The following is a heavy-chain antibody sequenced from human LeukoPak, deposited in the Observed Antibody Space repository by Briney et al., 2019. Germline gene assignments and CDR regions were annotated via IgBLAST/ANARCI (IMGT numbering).Heavy chain of an antibody. V-gene: IGHV3-23*01. Sequence: GGSLRLSCAASGFTFSNYAMSWVRQAPGKGLEWVSAISGSGGYTYYADSVKGRFIISRDNSKNTLFLQMNSLRAGDTAVYYCAKGRTYCGGDCCSSYPLFDYWGQGTLVTVSS. J-gene: IGHJ4*02. D-gene: IGHD2-21*02. CDR2: ISGSGGYT. CDR1: GFTFSNYA. CDR3: AKGRTYCGGDCCSSYPLFDY.